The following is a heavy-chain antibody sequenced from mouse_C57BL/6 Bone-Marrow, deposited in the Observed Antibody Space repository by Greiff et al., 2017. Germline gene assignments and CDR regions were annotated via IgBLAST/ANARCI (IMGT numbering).Heavy chain of an antibody. D-gene: IGHD2-2*01. CDR2: IYPRSGNT. CDR3: AREDGYAFAY. V-gene: IGHV1-81*01. CDR1: GYTFTSYG. J-gene: IGHJ3*01. Sequence: LVESGAELARPGASVKLSCKASGYTFTSYGISWVKQRTGQGLEWIGEIYPRSGNTYYNEKFKGKATLTADKSSSTAYMELRSLTSEDSAVYFCAREDGYAFAYWGQGTLVTVSA.